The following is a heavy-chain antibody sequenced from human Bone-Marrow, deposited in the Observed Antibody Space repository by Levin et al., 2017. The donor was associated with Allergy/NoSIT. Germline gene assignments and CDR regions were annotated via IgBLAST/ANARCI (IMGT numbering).Heavy chain of an antibody. Sequence: LSLTCAASGFHFNTHSMNWVRQAPGKGLEWISSISSSSVYIYYADSVKGRFTISRDNAKNSLYLQMNSLRAEDTAVYYCAGGSSTTVYYFDSWGQGTLVTVSS. CDR2: ISSSSVYI. CDR3: AGGSSTTVYYFDS. CDR1: GFHFNTHS. D-gene: IGHD4-17*01. V-gene: IGHV3-21*01. J-gene: IGHJ4*02.